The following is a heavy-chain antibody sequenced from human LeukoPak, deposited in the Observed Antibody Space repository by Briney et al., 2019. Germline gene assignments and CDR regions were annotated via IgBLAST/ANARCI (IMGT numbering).Heavy chain of an antibody. CDR3: ARELDSSGYYYGIDY. V-gene: IGHV3-33*01. CDR1: GFTFSSYG. D-gene: IGHD3-22*01. CDR2: IWYDGSNK. J-gene: IGHJ4*02. Sequence: GGSLRLSCAASGFTFSSYGMHWVRQAPGKGLEWVAVIWYDGSNKYYADSVKGRFTISRDNAKNSLYLQMNSLRAEDTAVYYCARELDSSGYYYGIDYWGQGTLVTVSS.